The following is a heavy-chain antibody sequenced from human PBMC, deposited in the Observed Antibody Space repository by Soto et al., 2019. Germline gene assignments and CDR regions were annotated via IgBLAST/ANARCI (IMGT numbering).Heavy chain of an antibody. CDR3: ARDRPLSVEWEQYYFDY. J-gene: IGHJ4*02. CDR1: GGTFSSYA. CDR2: IIPIFGTA. Sequence: SVKVSCKASGGTFSSYAISWVRQAPGQGLEWMGGIIPIFGTANYAQKFQGRVTITADESTSTAYMELSSLRSEDTAVYYCARDRPLSVEWEQYYFDYWGQGTLVTVSS. V-gene: IGHV1-69*13. D-gene: IGHD3-3*01.